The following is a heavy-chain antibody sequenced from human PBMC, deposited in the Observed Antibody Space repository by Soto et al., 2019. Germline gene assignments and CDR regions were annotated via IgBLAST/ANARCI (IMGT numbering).Heavy chain of an antibody. Sequence: GWLGRSGAASGCTFSSYGMHGVRQAPGKGLEWVAVISYDGSNKYYADSVKGRFTISRDNSKNTLYLQTNSLRAEDTAVYYCAKGHKWDDFDYWGQGTLVTVSS. D-gene: IGHD1-26*01. V-gene: IGHV3-30*18. J-gene: IGHJ4*02. CDR2: ISYDGSNK. CDR1: GCTFSSYG. CDR3: AKGHKWDDFDY.